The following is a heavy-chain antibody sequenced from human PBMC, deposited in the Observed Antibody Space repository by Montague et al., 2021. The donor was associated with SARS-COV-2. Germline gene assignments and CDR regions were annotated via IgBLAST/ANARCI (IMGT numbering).Heavy chain of an antibody. D-gene: IGHD3-3*01. V-gene: IGHV4-59*01. CDR2: VYNSGTA. CDR1: RGSISTYY. J-gene: IGHJ5*02. CDR3: VRGAIRGPYNWFDP. Sequence: SETLSLTCTVSRGSISTYYWSWIRQPPGRGLEWIGYVYNSGTAIYNPSLHGRVTISVDTSKSQFSLQLSSVSAADTAIYYCVRGAIRGPYNWFDPWGQGILVAVSS.